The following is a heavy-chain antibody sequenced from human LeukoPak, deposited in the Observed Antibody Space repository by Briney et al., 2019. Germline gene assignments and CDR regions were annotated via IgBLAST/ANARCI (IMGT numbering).Heavy chain of an antibody. Sequence: GGSLRLSCAATGFTFSSFAMHWVRQAPGKGLEWVAVISDVGTNTYYADSVKGQFTISRDNSKNTLYLQMNSLRAEDTAVYYCARDPSNSGSYYVFDYWGQGTLVTVSS. CDR2: ISDVGTNT. V-gene: IGHV3-30*04. CDR1: GFTFSSFA. CDR3: ARDPSNSGSYYVFDY. J-gene: IGHJ4*02. D-gene: IGHD1-26*01.